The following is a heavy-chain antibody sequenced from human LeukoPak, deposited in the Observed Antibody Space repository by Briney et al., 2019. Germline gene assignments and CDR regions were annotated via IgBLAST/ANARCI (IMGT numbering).Heavy chain of an antibody. CDR3: ARRGGDAGDGYNTLDY. CDR2: IYHSGST. D-gene: IGHD5-24*01. J-gene: IGHJ4*02. CDR1: GYSISSGYY. V-gene: IGHV4-38-2*02. Sequence: PSETLSLTCTVSGYSISSGYYWGWIRQPPGKGLEWIGSIYHSGSTYYNPSLKSRVTISVDTSKNQFSLKLSSVTAADTAVYYCARRGGDAGDGYNTLDYWGQGTLVTVSS.